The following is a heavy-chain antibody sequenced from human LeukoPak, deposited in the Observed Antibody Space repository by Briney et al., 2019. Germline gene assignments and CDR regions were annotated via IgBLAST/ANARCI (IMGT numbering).Heavy chain of an antibody. CDR2: INHSGST. CDR3: ARGRYYDSSGYYDRLYFDY. D-gene: IGHD3-22*01. Sequence: ASETLSLTCAVYGGSFSGYYWSWIRQPPGKGLEWIGEINHSGSTNYNPSLKSRVTISVDTSKNQFSLELSSVTAADTAVYYCARGRYYDSSGYYDRLYFDYWGQGTLVTVSS. CDR1: GGSFSGYY. V-gene: IGHV4-34*01. J-gene: IGHJ4*02.